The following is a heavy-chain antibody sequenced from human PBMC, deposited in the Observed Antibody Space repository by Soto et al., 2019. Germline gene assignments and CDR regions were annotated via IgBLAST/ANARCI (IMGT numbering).Heavy chain of an antibody. J-gene: IGHJ5*02. CDR2: IYWDDDK. CDR1: GFSLSTSGVG. Sequence: QITLQESGPTLVKATQTLTLTCTFSGFSLSTSGVGVGWIRQPPGKALEWLALIYWDDDKRYSPSLKSRITITKDTSKHLVVLTMTNMDPVETGTYSWAHRFVWNNWLATWGQGTLVPVSS. D-gene: IGHD2-21*01. CDR3: AHRFVWNNWLAT. V-gene: IGHV2-5*02.